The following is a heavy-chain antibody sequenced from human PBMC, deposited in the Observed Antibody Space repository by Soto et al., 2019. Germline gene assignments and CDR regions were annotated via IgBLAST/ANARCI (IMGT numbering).Heavy chain of an antibody. J-gene: IGHJ6*02. CDR2: IGTAGDT. CDR3: ARDLALGRGYYGMDV. V-gene: IGHV3-13*01. Sequence: EVQLVESGGGLVQPGGSLRLSCAASGFTFSSYDMHWVRQATGKGLEWVSAIGTAGDTYYPGSVKGRFTIYRENAKKSLYLQMNSLRAEETGVYYCARDLALGRGYYGMDVWGQGTTVTVSS. CDR1: GFTFSSYD. D-gene: IGHD3-10*01.